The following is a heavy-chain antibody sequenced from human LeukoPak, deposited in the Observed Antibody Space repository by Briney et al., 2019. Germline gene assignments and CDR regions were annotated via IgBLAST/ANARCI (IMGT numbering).Heavy chain of an antibody. D-gene: IGHD6-6*01. CDR3: ANLGRGRGLGSSTFDY. V-gene: IGHV3-64*01. J-gene: IGHJ4*02. Sequence: PGGSLRLSCAASGFTFSSYAMHWVRQAPGKGLEYVSAISSNGGSTYYANSVKGRFTISRDNSKNTLYLQMNSLRAEDTAVYYCANLGRGRGLGSSTFDYWGQGTLVTVSS. CDR1: GFTFSSYA. CDR2: ISSNGGST.